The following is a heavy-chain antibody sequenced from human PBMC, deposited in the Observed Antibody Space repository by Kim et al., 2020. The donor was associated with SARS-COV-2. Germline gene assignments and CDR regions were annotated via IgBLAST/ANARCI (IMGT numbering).Heavy chain of an antibody. Sequence: GGSLRLSCAASGFTFSSYAMHWVRQAPGKGLEYVSAISSNGGSTYYADSVKGRFTISRDNSKNTLYLQMGSLRAEDMAVYYCARGGRYSSGWYGATDFDYWGQGTLVTVSS. D-gene: IGHD6-19*01. J-gene: IGHJ4*02. V-gene: IGHV3-64*02. CDR3: ARGGRYSSGWYGATDFDY. CDR1: GFTFSSYA. CDR2: ISSNGGST.